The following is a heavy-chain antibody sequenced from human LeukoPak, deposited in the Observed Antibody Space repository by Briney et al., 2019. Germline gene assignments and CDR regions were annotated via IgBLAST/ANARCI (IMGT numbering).Heavy chain of an antibody. CDR1: GFTFSSYA. Sequence: GRSLRLSCAASGFTFSSYAMHWVRQAPGKGLEWVAVISYDGSNKYYADSVKGRFTISRDNSKITLYLQMNSLRAEDTAVYYCARDLGTLYGMDVWGQGTTVTVSS. J-gene: IGHJ6*02. CDR2: ISYDGSNK. D-gene: IGHD1-1*01. V-gene: IGHV3-30-3*01. CDR3: ARDLGTLYGMDV.